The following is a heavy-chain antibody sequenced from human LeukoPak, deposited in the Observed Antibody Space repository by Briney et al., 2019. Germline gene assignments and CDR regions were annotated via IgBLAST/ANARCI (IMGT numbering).Heavy chain of an antibody. CDR3: ARDPGRYGGNSHYCYYGMDV. Sequence: GASVKVSCKASGYTFTSYGISWVRQAPGQGLEWMGWISAYNGNTDYAQKLQGRVTMTTDTSTSTAYMELRSLRSDDTAVYYCARDPGRYGGNSHYCYYGMDVWGQGTTVTVSS. J-gene: IGHJ6*02. CDR2: ISAYNGNT. D-gene: IGHD4-23*01. V-gene: IGHV1-18*01. CDR1: GYTFTSYG.